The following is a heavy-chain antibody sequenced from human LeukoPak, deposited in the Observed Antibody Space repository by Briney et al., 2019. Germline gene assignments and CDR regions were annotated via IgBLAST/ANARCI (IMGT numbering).Heavy chain of an antibody. CDR3: ARCYYGSDPYYMDV. Sequence: GGSLRLSCAASGFTFSDYYMTWIRQAPGKGLEWISYISSSGTTIYYADSVKGRFTISRDNAKNSLYLQMNSLRAEDTAVYYCARCYYGSDPYYMDVWGKGTTVTVSS. D-gene: IGHD3-10*01. J-gene: IGHJ6*03. CDR1: GFTFSDYY. V-gene: IGHV3-11*04. CDR2: ISSSGTTI.